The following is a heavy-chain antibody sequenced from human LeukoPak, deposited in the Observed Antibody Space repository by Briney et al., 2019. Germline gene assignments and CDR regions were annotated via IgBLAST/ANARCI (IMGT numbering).Heavy chain of an antibody. CDR3: AREIGDIVVVPAATDYYYYYYMDV. V-gene: IGHV3-11*04. CDR1: GFTFSDYY. CDR2: ISSSGSTI. D-gene: IGHD2-2*01. Sequence: GGSLRLSCAASGFTFSDYYMSWIRQAPGRGLEWVSYISSSGSTIYYADSVKGRFTISRDNAKNSLYLQMNSLRAEDTAVYYCAREIGDIVVVPAATDYYYYYYMDVWGKGTTVTVSS. J-gene: IGHJ6*03.